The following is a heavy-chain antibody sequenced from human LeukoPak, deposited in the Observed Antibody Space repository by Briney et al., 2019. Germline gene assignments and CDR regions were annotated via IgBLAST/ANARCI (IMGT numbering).Heavy chain of an antibody. V-gene: IGHV4-39*07. J-gene: IGHJ4*02. D-gene: IGHD6-19*01. CDR2: IYHSGST. Sequence: SETLSLTCTVSGGSISSTSYYWGWIRQPPGTGLERIGSIYHSGSTYYNPSLKSRVTISLDTSKNQFSLKVRSVTAADTAVYFCARVRAVAGTPFDYWGQGTLVTVSS. CDR3: ARVRAVAGTPFDY. CDR1: GGSISSTSYY.